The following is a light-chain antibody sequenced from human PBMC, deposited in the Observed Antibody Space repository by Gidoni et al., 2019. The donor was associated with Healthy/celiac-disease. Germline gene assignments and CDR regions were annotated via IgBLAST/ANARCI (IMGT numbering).Light chain of an antibody. V-gene: IGKV3-15*01. J-gene: IGKJ1*01. CDR2: GAS. Sequence: EIVMTQSPATLSVSPGERATLSCRASQIVSSILAWYQQKPGQAPRLLTYGASTRATGSPARFSGSGSGTEFTLTISSLQSEDFAVYYCQQYNNWPKTFGQGTKVEIK. CDR1: QIVSSI. CDR3: QQYNNWPKT.